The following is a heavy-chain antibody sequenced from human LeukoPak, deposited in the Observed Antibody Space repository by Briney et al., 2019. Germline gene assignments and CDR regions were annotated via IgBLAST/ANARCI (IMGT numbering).Heavy chain of an antibody. CDR2: ISKRADLI. Sequence: GGSLRLSCAVSGFTFSGYSMIWVRQAPGKGLEWVSYISKRADLIDYADSVKGRFTVFRDNAKNSVYLQMNSLRADDTAVYYCAKDGMLVVPAAWDWYFDLWGRGTLVTVSS. J-gene: IGHJ2*01. CDR1: GFTFSGYS. CDR3: AKDGMLVVPAAWDWYFDL. D-gene: IGHD2-2*01. V-gene: IGHV3-48*01.